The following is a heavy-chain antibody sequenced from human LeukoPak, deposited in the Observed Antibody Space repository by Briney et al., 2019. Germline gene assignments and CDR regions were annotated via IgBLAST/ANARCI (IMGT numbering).Heavy chain of an antibody. CDR3: ARDLPDGSSYYYYYMDV. CDR1: GYTFTGYY. J-gene: IGHJ6*03. CDR2: INPSGGST. V-gene: IGHV1-46*01. D-gene: IGHD6-13*01. Sequence: ASVKVSCKASGYTFTGYYMHWVRQAPGQGLEWMGIINPSGGSTSYAQKFQGRVTMTRDMSTSTVYMELSSLRSEDTAVYYCARDLPDGSSYYYYYMDVWGKGTTVTVSS.